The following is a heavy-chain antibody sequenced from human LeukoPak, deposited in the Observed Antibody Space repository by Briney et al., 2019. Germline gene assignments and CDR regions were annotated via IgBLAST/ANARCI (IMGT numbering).Heavy chain of an antibody. CDR1: GFTFSSYA. V-gene: IGHV3-23*01. J-gene: IGHJ4*02. CDR2: ISASGGNT. Sequence: GGSLRLSCAASGFTFSSYAMSWVRQAPGKGLEWVSAISASGGNTYYADSVKGRFTISRDNSKNTLYLQMNSLRAEDTAVYYCAKGHYAVYGFWGQGPLATVSS. D-gene: IGHD5/OR15-5a*01. CDR3: AKGHYAVYGF.